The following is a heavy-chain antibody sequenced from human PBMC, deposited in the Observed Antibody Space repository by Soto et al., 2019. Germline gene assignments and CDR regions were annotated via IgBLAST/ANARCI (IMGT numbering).Heavy chain of an antibody. J-gene: IGHJ5*02. D-gene: IGHD3-9*01. V-gene: IGHV4-39*01. Sequence: QLQLQESGPGLVKPSETLSLTCTVSGGSISSSSYYWGWIRQPPGKGLEWIGSIYYSGSTYYNPSRKCRVTISVDTSKHQFSLKLRAVTASDTAVYYCAILSLTGYYMSLWPNWFDPWGQGTLVTVSS. CDR3: AILSLTGYYMSLWPNWFDP. CDR2: IYYSGST. CDR1: GGSISSSSYY.